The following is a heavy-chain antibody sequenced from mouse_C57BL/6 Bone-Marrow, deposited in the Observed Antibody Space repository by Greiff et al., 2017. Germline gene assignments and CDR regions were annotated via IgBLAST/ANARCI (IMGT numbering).Heavy chain of an antibody. Sequence: EVQLVESGEGLVKPGGSLKLSCAASGFTFSNSAMSWVRQTPEKRLEWVAYISSGGDYIYYADTVKGRFTISRDNARNTLYLQMSSLKSEDTAMYYSTRDRRKYYFDYWGQGTTLTVSS. V-gene: IGHV5-9-1*02. J-gene: IGHJ2*01. CDR1: GFTFSNSA. CDR3: TRDRRKYYFDY. CDR2: ISSGGDYI.